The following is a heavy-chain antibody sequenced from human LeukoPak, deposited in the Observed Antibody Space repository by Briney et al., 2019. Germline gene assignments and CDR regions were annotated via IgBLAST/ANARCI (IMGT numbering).Heavy chain of an antibody. J-gene: IGHJ4*02. Sequence: SVKVSCKASGGTFSSYAISWVRQAPGQGLEWMGGIIPIFGTANYAQKFQGRVTITADESTSTAYMELRSLRSEDTAVYYCAREYYYDSSGYYPTYYFDYWGQGTLVTVSS. D-gene: IGHD3-22*01. CDR2: IIPIFGTA. CDR3: AREYYYDSSGYYPTYYFDY. CDR1: GGTFSSYA. V-gene: IGHV1-69*13.